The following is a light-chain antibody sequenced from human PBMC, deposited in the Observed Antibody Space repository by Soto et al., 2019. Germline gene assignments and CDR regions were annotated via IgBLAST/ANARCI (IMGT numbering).Light chain of an antibody. CDR2: DAS. CDR1: QTVSRW. CDR3: QQYSTYWT. V-gene: IGKV1-5*01. Sequence: DIQMTQSPSTLSASLGDRVTIPFRASQTVSRWLAWYQQRPGKAPKLLIYDASSLESGVPSRFSGSGSGTEFTLTISSLQPDDSATYFCQQYSTYWTFGQGTKVDI. J-gene: IGKJ1*01.